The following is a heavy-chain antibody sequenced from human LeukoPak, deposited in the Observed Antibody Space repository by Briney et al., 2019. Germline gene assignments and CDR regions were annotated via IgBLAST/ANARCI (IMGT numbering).Heavy chain of an antibody. Sequence: GSSVKVSCKASGGTFSSYAISWVRQAPGQGLEWMGGIIPIFGTANYAQKFQGRVTITTDESTSTAYMELSSLRSEDTAVYYCARVGDEAAAGTGLSYWGQGTLVTVSS. CDR1: GGTFSSYA. CDR3: ARVGDEAAAGTGLSY. V-gene: IGHV1-69*05. D-gene: IGHD6-13*01. J-gene: IGHJ4*02. CDR2: IIPIFGTA.